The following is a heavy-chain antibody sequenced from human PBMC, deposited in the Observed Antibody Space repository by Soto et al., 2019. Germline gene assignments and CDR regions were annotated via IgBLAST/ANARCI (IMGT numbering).Heavy chain of an antibody. Sequence: SETLSLTCTVSGGSISSYYWSWIRQPPGKGLEWIGYIYYSGSTNYNPSLKSRVTISVDTSKNQFSLKLSSVTAADTAVYYCARATRTVAFDIWGQGTMVTVSS. CDR2: IYYSGST. D-gene: IGHD5-12*01. CDR3: ARATRTVAFDI. CDR1: GGSISSYY. J-gene: IGHJ3*02. V-gene: IGHV4-59*01.